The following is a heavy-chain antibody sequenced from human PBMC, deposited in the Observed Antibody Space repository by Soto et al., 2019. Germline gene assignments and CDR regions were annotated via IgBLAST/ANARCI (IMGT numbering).Heavy chain of an antibody. CDR1: GFAFSYYA. V-gene: IGHV3-30-3*01. CDR2: ISYEGSNK. CDR3: ARDGADVVVGDDALDI. Sequence: QVQLVESGGGVVQPGRSLRLSCAASGFAFSYYAMHWVRQAPGKGLEWVAVISYEGSNKYHADSVKGRFTISRDNSKNTLYLQMNSLRAEDTAVYYCARDGADVVVGDDALDIWGQGTMLTVSS. J-gene: IGHJ3*02. D-gene: IGHD2-15*01.